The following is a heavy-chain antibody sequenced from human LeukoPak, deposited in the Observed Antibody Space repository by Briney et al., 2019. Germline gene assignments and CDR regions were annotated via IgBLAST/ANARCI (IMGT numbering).Heavy chain of an antibody. CDR2: IDQDGSEK. Sequence: GGVLRLSCAASGVIFNQYWMSWVRQAPGRGLEWVANIDQDGSEKHYVDSVKGRFTISRDNARNSLYLQMNSLRTEDTAVYYCARGINSAFDIWGQGTVVTVSS. CDR3: ARGINSAFDI. J-gene: IGHJ3*02. V-gene: IGHV3-7*04. D-gene: IGHD3-3*02. CDR1: GVIFNQYW.